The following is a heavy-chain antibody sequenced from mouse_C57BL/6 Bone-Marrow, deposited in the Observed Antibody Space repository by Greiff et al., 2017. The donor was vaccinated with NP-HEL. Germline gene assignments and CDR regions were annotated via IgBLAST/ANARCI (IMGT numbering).Heavy chain of an antibody. CDR1: GYTFTRYW. CDR3: ARRYYPYYFDY. V-gene: IGHV1-55*01. J-gene: IGHJ2*01. CDR2: IYPGSGST. Sequence: QVQLQQPGAELVKPGASVKMSCKASGYTFTRYWITWVQQRPGHGLEWIGDIYPGSGSTNYNEKFKSKATLTVDTSSSTAYMQLSSLTSEDSAVYYCARRYYPYYFDYWGQGTTLTVSS. D-gene: IGHD2-3*01.